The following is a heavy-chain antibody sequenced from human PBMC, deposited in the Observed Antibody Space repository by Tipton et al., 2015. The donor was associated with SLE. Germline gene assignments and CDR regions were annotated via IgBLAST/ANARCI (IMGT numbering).Heavy chain of an antibody. D-gene: IGHD3-22*01. Sequence: SLRLSCAASGFTFSSYDTHWVRQATGKGLEWVSAIGTAGDTYYPGSVKGRFTISRENAKNSLYLQMNSLRAGDTAVYYCARADSSDYDGSFDIWGQGTMVTVSS. J-gene: IGHJ3*02. CDR2: IGTAGDT. V-gene: IGHV3-13*01. CDR3: ARADSSDYDGSFDI. CDR1: GFTFSSYD.